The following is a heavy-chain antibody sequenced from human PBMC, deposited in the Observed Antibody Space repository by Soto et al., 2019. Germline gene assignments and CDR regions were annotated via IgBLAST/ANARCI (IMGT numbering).Heavy chain of an antibody. CDR3: ARGSVVRELLLVYYSYGMDV. CDR2: INHSGST. Sequence: SETLSLSCAVSAGTLSRYYWSWIRQPPGKGLEWIGEINHSGSTNYNPSLKSRVTISVDTSKNQFSLKLSSVTAADTAVYYCARGSVVRELLLVYYSYGMDVWGQGTTVT. J-gene: IGHJ6*02. D-gene: IGHD1-26*01. CDR1: AGTLSRYY. V-gene: IGHV4-34*01.